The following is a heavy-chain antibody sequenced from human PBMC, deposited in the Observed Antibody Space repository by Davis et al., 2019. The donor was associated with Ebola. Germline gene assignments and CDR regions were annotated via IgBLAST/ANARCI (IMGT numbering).Heavy chain of an antibody. V-gene: IGHV3-30-3*01. CDR3: ARGGVPVTAIRAFDY. J-gene: IGHJ4*02. D-gene: IGHD2-21*02. Sequence: GESLKISCAASGFTFSSYAMHWVRQAPGKGLEWVAVISYDGSNKYYADSVKGRFTISRDNSKNTLYLQMNSLRAEDTAVYYCARGGVPVTAIRAFDYWGQGTLVTVSS. CDR1: GFTFSSYA. CDR2: ISYDGSNK.